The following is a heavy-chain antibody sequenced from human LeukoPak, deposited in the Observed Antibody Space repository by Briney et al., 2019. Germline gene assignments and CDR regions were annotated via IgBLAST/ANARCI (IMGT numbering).Heavy chain of an antibody. J-gene: IGHJ4*02. V-gene: IGHV1-2*04. CDR2: INPNSGGT. CDR3: ARDLTQNMKGYCSSTSCYLFDY. D-gene: IGHD2-2*01. Sequence: ASVKVSCKASGYTFTGYYMHWVRQAPGQGLEWMGWINPNSGGTNYAQKFQGWVTMTRDTSISTAYMELSRLRSDDTAVYYCARDLTQNMKGYCSSTSCYLFDYWGQGTLVTVSS. CDR1: GYTFTGYY.